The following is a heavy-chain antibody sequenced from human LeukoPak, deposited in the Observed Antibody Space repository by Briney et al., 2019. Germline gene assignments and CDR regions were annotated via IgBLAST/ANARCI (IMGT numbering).Heavy chain of an antibody. Sequence: GASVKVSCKASGYTFTSYYMHWVRQAPGQGLEWMGIINPSDGNPSYAQKFQSRVTMTRDTSISTAYMELSRLRSDDTAVYYCARDSIAAAGTLDYWGQGTLVTVSS. CDR3: ARDSIAAAGTLDY. CDR2: INPSDGNP. D-gene: IGHD6-13*01. V-gene: IGHV1-46*01. CDR1: GYTFTSYY. J-gene: IGHJ4*02.